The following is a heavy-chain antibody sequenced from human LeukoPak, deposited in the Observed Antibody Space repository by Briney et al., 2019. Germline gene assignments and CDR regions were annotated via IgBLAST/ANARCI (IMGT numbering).Heavy chain of an antibody. D-gene: IGHD6-19*01. J-gene: IGHJ1*01. Sequence: SETLSLTCTVSGGSISSYYWSWIRQPAGKGLEWTGRIYTSGSTNYNPSLKSRVTMSVDTSKNQFSLKLSSVTAADTAVYYCARSPPAVAGNWYFQHWGQGTLVTVSS. V-gene: IGHV4-4*07. CDR3: ARSPPAVAGNWYFQH. CDR2: IYTSGST. CDR1: GGSISSYY.